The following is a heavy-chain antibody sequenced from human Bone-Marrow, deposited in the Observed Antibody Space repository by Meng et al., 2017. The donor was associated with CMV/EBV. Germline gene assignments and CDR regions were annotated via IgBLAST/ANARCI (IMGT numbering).Heavy chain of an antibody. CDR2: ISYDGSNK. CDR1: GFTFSSYA. J-gene: IGHJ4*02. CDR3: AKGRFAVVPAAINY. V-gene: IGHV3-30*04. Sequence: GGSLRLSCAASGFTFSSYAMHWVRQAPGKGLEWVAVISYDGSNKYYADSVKGRFTISRDNSKNTLYLQMNSLRAEDTAVYYCAKGRFAVVPAAINYWGQGTLVTVSS. D-gene: IGHD2-2*02.